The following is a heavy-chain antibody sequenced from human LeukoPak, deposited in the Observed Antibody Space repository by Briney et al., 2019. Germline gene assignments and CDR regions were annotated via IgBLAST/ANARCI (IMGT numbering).Heavy chain of an antibody. Sequence: GASVKVSCKASGYTFTGYYMHWVRQAPGQGLEWMGRINPNSGGTNYAQKFQGRVTMTRGTSISTAYMELSRLRSDDTAVYYCARDAISFDDFWSGYYFPTNWFDPWGQGTLVTVSS. J-gene: IGHJ5*02. CDR1: GYTFTGYY. CDR3: ARDAISFDDFWSGYYFPTNWFDP. CDR2: INPNSGGT. D-gene: IGHD3-3*01. V-gene: IGHV1-2*06.